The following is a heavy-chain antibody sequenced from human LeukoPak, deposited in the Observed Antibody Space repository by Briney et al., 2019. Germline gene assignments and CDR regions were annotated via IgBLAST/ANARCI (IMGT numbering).Heavy chain of an antibody. CDR2: INRDGSER. CDR3: ARRNAMDV. CDR1: GFAFSNYW. V-gene: IGHV3-7*03. Sequence: GGSLRLSCAASGFAFSNYWMTWVRQAPGKGLEWVANINRDGSERYYVDSVKGRFTISRDDAKSSLYLQMNSLRAEDTAVYYCARRNAMDVWGQGTTVIVFS. J-gene: IGHJ6*02.